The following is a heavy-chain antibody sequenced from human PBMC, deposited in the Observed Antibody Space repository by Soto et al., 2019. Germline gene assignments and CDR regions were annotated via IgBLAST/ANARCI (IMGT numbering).Heavy chain of an antibody. CDR1: GFTFSSYA. CDR2: ISGSGGST. J-gene: IGHJ3*02. Sequence: LRLSCAASGFTFSSYAMSCVRQAPWKGLEWVSAISGSGGSTYYADSVKGRFTISRDNSKNTLYLQMNSLRAEDTAVYYCAKDRIAAAAPGSAFDIWGQGTMVTVSS. D-gene: IGHD6-13*01. CDR3: AKDRIAAAAPGSAFDI. V-gene: IGHV3-23*01.